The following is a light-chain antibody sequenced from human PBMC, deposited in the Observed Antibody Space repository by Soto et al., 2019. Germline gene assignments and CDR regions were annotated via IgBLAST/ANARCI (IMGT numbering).Light chain of an antibody. CDR2: GAS. CDR3: HQYYNWPRLT. J-gene: IGKJ4*01. Sequence: EIVMTQSPATLSVSPGERATLSCRASQSVSSNLAWYQQKPGQAPRLLIYGASISATGIPARFSGSGSGTEFTLTISSLQSEDFAVYYCHQYYNWPRLTFGGGTKVEIK. V-gene: IGKV3D-15*01. CDR1: QSVSSN.